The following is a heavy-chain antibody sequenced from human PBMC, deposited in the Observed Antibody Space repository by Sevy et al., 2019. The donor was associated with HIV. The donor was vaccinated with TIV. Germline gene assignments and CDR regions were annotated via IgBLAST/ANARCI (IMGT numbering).Heavy chain of an antibody. J-gene: IGHJ4*02. V-gene: IGHV3-23*01. CDR2: INGRGGGT. Sequence: GGSLRLSCAASGFTFSSFAMSWVRQVPGKGLEWVSSINGRGGGTYYADSVKGRVTLSRDNSKNTLFLQMDSLRAEDTAIYYCARPTPRIAASSAAFLDYWGQGTLVTVSS. D-gene: IGHD6-13*01. CDR1: GFTFSSFA. CDR3: ARPTPRIAASSAAFLDY.